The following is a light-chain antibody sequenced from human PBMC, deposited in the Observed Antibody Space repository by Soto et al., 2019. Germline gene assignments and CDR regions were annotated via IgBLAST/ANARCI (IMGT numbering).Light chain of an antibody. CDR3: QSYDSSLSGYVV. J-gene: IGLJ2*01. V-gene: IGLV1-40*01. Sequence: QAVVTQPPSVSGAPGQRVTISCTGRSSNIGAGYDVHWYQQLPGTAPKLLIHGNSNRPSWVPDRFSGSKSGTSASLAITGLQAEDEADYYCQSYDSSLSGYVVFGGGTQLTVL. CDR1: SSNIGAGYD. CDR2: GNS.